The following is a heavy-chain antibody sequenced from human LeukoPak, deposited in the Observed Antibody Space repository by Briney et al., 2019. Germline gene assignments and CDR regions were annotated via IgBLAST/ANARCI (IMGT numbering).Heavy chain of an antibody. Sequence: PGEPLRLSCAASGFTVRGIYMTWVRQAPGKGLECDSIIYSGGNTFYADSVKGRFTISRDNSKNTLYLQMNSLRADDTAVYYCARGMQAGNYFDPWGQGTLVTVSS. J-gene: IGHJ5*02. V-gene: IGHV3-53*01. CDR1: GFTVRGIY. CDR2: IYSGGNT. CDR3: ARGMQAGNYFDP.